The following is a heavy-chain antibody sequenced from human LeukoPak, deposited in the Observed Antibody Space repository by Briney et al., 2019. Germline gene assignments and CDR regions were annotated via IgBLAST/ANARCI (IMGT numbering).Heavy chain of an antibody. CDR3: ARGRLNPTWSFSRRSYAFDI. D-gene: IGHD5-12*01. CDR2: MNPNSGNT. V-gene: IGHV1-8*03. J-gene: IGHJ3*02. CDR1: RHTFTSYD. Sequence: ASVTVSCKASRHTFTSYDINWVRQATGQGLEYMGWMNPNSGNTGYAQKFQGRVTITRNTSISTAYMELSSLRSEDTALYYCARGRLNPTWSFSRRSYAFDIWGQGTMVTVSS.